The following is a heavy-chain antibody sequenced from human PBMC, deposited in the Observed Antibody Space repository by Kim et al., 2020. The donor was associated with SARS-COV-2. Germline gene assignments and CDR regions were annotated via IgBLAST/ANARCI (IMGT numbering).Heavy chain of an antibody. CDR2: INHSGST. Sequence: SETLSLTCAVYGGSFSGYYWSWIRQPPGKGLEWIGEINHSGSTNYNPSLKSRVTISVDTSKNQFSLKLSSVTAADTAVYYCARGFTYYYDSSGYFPDWGQGTLVTVSS. V-gene: IGHV4-34*01. J-gene: IGHJ4*02. D-gene: IGHD3-22*01. CDR1: GGSFSGYY. CDR3: ARGFTYYYDSSGYFPD.